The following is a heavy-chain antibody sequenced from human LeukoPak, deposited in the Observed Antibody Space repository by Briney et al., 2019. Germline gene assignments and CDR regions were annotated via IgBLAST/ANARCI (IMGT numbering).Heavy chain of an antibody. CDR1: GGSISSYY. J-gene: IGHJ6*02. V-gene: IGHV4-59*01. Sequence: SETLSLTCTVSGGSISSYYWSWIRQPPGKGLEWIGYIYYSGSTNYNPSLKSRVTISVDTSKNQFSLKLSSVTAADTAVYYCARDTTYSGMDVWGQGTTVTDSS. CDR3: ARDTTYSGMDV. D-gene: IGHD1-26*01. CDR2: IYYSGST.